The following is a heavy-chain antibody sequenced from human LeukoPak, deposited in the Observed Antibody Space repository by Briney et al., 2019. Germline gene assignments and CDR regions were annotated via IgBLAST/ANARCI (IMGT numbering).Heavy chain of an antibody. J-gene: IGHJ4*02. CDR2: INHSGST. V-gene: IGHV4-34*01. Sequence: ASETLSLTCAVYGGSFSGYYWSWIRQPPGKGLEWIGEINHSGSTNYNPSLKSRVTISVDTSKNQFSLKLSSVTAADTAVYYCAKDRAIFGVVNEFDYWGQGTLVTVSS. CDR1: GGSFSGYY. D-gene: IGHD3-3*01. CDR3: AKDRAIFGVVNEFDY.